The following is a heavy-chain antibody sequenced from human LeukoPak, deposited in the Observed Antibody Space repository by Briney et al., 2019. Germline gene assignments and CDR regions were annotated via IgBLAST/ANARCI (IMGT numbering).Heavy chain of an antibody. CDR1: GYTFTSYG. V-gene: IGHV1-18*01. D-gene: IGHD3-22*01. Sequence: GASVKVSCKASGYTFTSYGISWVRQAPGQGLEWMGWISAYNGNTNYAQKLQGRVTMTTDTSTSTAYMELRSLRSDDTAVYYCARSYYDSSGYNRGGWWFDPWGQGTLVTVSS. CDR3: ARSYYDSSGYNRGGWWFDP. CDR2: ISAYNGNT. J-gene: IGHJ5*02.